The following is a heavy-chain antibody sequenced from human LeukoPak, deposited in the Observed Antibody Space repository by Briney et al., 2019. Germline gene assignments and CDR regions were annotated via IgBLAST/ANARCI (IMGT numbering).Heavy chain of an antibody. CDR2: IYHSGST. CDR1: GGSISSGGYY. V-gene: IGHV4-30-2*01. Sequence: SETLSLTCTVSGGSISSGGYYWSWIRQPPGKGLEWIGYIYHSGSTYYNPSLKSRVTISVDRSKNQFSLKLSSVTAADTAVYYCASLAPLFGAFDIWGQGTMVTVSS. J-gene: IGHJ3*02. D-gene: IGHD3-3*01. CDR3: ASLAPLFGAFDI.